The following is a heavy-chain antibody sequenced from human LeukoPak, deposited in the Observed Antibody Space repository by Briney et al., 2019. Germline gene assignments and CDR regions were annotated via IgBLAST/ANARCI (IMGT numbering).Heavy chain of an antibody. V-gene: IGHV3-23*01. D-gene: IGHD2-15*01. CDR2: ISDTGNT. CDR1: GFTLSSYA. J-gene: IGHJ4*02. CDR3: AKAPVTTCRGAFCYPFDY. Sequence: GGSLRLSCAASGFTLSSYAMSWVRQAPGKGLEWVSAISDTGNTYHADSVKGRFTISRNSSKNTLFLQMNRLRPEDAAVYYCAKAPVTTCRGAFCYPFDYWGLGTLVTVSS.